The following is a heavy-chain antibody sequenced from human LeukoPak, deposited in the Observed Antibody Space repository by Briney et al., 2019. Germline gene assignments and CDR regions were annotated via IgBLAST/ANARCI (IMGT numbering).Heavy chain of an antibody. CDR2: IKQDGSEK. D-gene: IGHD3-22*01. CDR3: ARGSVTMI. Sequence: GGSLRLSCAASGFTFSNYWMTWFRQAPGKGLEWVANIKQDGSEKYYVDSVKGRFTISRDNAENSLYLQMNSLRAEDTAVYYCARGSVTMIWGQGTLVTVSS. CDR1: GFTFSNYW. V-gene: IGHV3-7*01. J-gene: IGHJ4*02.